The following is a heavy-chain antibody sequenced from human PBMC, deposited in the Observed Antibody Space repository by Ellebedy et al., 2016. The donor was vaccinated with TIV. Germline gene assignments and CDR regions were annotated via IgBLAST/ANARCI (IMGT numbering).Heavy chain of an antibody. D-gene: IGHD3-16*01. CDR3: APGGTTKVKKGFGY. V-gene: IGHV3-23*01. CDR2: ISNTGSRT. Sequence: PGGSLRLSCAASGFTFSSYAMSWVRQAPGKGLELVSTISNTGSRTYYADSVEGRFIISRDNSKKTLYLQMDSLRDDDTAVYYCAPGGTTKVKKGFGYWGQGTLVTVSS. CDR1: GFTFSSYA. J-gene: IGHJ4*02.